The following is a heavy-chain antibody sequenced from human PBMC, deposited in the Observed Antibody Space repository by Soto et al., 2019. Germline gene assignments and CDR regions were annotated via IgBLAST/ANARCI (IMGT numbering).Heavy chain of an antibody. J-gene: IGHJ6*02. CDR3: ARQGSNEYYYYGMDV. V-gene: IGHV1-69*13. D-gene: IGHD3-10*01. CDR1: GGTFSSYA. CDR2: IIPIFGTA. Sequence: SVKVSCKASGGTFSSYAISWVRQAPGQGLEWMGGIIPIFGTADYAQKFQGRVTITADESTSTAYMELSSLRSEDTAVYYCARQGSNEYYYYGMDVWGQGTTVTVSS.